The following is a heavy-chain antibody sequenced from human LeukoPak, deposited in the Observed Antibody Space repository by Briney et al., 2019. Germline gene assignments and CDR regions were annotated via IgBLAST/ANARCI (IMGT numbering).Heavy chain of an antibody. CDR3: AKDLSRGNYPIAFDI. Sequence: GGSLRLSCAPSGFTLSTYGMHWVRQAPGKGLEWVAFIRFDGNSKFYGDSVKGRFSVSRDTTKNTLYLQMNSLRTEDTAVYYCAKDLSRGNYPIAFDIWGQGTMVTVSS. V-gene: IGHV3-30*02. CDR2: IRFDGNSK. CDR1: GFTLSTYG. J-gene: IGHJ3*02. D-gene: IGHD3-22*01.